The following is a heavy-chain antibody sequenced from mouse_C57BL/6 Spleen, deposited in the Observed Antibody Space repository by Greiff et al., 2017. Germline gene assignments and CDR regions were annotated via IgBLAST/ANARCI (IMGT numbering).Heavy chain of an antibody. CDR2: IDPSDSET. D-gene: IGHD3-2*02. Sequence: VQLQQPGAELVRPGSSVKLSCKASGYTFTSYWMHWVKQRPIQGLEWIGNIDPSDSETHYNQKFKDKATLTVDKSSSTAYMQLSSLTSEDSAVYSCATQTAQGAMDDWGQGTSVTVSS. V-gene: IGHV1-52*01. CDR3: ATQTAQGAMDD. CDR1: GYTFTSYW. J-gene: IGHJ4*01.